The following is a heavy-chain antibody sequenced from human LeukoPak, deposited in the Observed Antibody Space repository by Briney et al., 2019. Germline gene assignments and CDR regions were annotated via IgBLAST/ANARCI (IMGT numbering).Heavy chain of an antibody. J-gene: IGHJ6*03. CDR1: GYTFTGYS. CDR2: IHPKSGGT. V-gene: IGHV1-2*02. D-gene: IGHD4-17*01. Sequence: ASVKVSCKASGYTFTGYSIHWVRQAPGQGLEWMGWIHPKSGGTNYAQKFQGRVTMTRDTSISTAYMELSRLRSDDTAVYYCARVRIYGDYYPFYMDVWGKGTTVTVSS. CDR3: ARVRIYGDYYPFYMDV.